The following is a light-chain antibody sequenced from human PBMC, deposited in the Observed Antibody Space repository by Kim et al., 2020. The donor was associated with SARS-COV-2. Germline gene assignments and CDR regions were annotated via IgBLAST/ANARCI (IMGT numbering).Light chain of an antibody. Sequence: ECVGDKVTITCRESQNIRNDLGWYQQKAGRAPKRLIYGASSLQSGVPSRFSGSGSGTEFTLTISSLQPEDFATYFCLQHNSSPNTFGQGTRLEIK. V-gene: IGKV1-17*01. CDR2: GAS. CDR3: LQHNSSPNT. J-gene: IGKJ5*01. CDR1: QNIRND.